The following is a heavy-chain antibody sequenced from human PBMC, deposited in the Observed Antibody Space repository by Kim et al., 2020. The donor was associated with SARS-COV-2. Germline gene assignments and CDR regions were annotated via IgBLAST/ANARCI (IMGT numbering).Heavy chain of an antibody. CDR3: ARARSGGYCSSTSCQNWYFDL. D-gene: IGHD2-2*01. CDR2: ITSTSSYI. Sequence: GVSLRLSCAASGFAFNTYSINWVRQAPGKGLEWVSSITSTSSYIHYADSVRGRFTISRDNAKNSLYLQMNSLRGEDTAVYYCARARSGGYCSSTSCQNWYFDLWGRGTLVTVSS. V-gene: IGHV3-21*01. CDR1: GFAFNTYS. J-gene: IGHJ2*01.